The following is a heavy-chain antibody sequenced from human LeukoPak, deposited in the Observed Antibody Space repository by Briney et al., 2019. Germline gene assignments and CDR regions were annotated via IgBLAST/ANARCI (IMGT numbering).Heavy chain of an antibody. CDR3: AKGGPEASAGLSWFDP. Sequence: PSETLSLTCTVSGGSISSYYWSWIRQPPGKGLEWIGYIYYSGSTNYNPSLKSRVTISVDTSMNQFSLKVTSVTAADTAVYYCAKGGPEASAGLSWFDPWGQGTLVTVSS. CDR1: GGSISSYY. CDR2: IYYSGST. J-gene: IGHJ5*02. D-gene: IGHD1-14*01. V-gene: IGHV4-59*01.